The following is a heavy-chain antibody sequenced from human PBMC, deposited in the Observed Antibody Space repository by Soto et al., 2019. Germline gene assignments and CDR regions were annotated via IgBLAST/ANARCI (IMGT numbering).Heavy chain of an antibody. V-gene: IGHV1-69*13. J-gene: IGHJ4*02. CDR3: ARGAEIVVAVAALHY. CDR1: GGTFSSYA. CDR2: IIPIFGTA. D-gene: IGHD2-15*01. Sequence: SVKVSCKSSGGTFSSYAISWVRQAPGQGLEWMGGIIPIFGTANYAQKFQGRVTITADESTSTAYMELSSLRSEDTAVYYCARGAEIVVAVAALHYWGPGPLVTVS.